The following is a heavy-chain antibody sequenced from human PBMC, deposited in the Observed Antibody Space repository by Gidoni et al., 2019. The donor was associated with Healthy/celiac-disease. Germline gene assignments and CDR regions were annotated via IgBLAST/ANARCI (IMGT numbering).Heavy chain of an antibody. V-gene: IGHV3-9*01. CDR1: GFTFDEYA. Sequence: EVQLVEAGGGLVQPGRYLRLSCEDSGFTFDEYAMHCVRQAPGKGLEWVSGISWNSGSIGYADSVKGRFNISRDNAKNSLYLQMNSLRAEDTALYYCAKDLYFVMGMTTVTTGWFDPWGQGTLVTVSS. D-gene: IGHD4-17*01. J-gene: IGHJ5*02. CDR2: ISWNSGSI. CDR3: AKDLYFVMGMTTVTTGWFDP.